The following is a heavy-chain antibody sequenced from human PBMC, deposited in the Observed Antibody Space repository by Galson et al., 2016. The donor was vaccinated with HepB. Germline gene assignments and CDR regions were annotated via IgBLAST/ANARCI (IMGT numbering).Heavy chain of an antibody. D-gene: IGHD6-19*01. CDR2: IDYSANT. CDR3: ARFERSCWYLWNWFAP. V-gene: IGHV4-39*07. J-gene: IGHJ5*02. CDR1: GDSISRRTNS. Sequence: TLSLTCTVSGDSISRRTNSWGWIRQPPGKGLEWIGTIDYSANTYYNPSLKSRVTISGDTPKNQFSLKVKSVTAAETAVYYWARFERSCWYLWNWFAPWGQGTLVTVSS.